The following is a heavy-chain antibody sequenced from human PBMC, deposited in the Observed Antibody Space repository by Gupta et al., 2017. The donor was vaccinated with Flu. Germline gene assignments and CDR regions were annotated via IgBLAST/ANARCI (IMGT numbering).Heavy chain of an antibody. CDR3: TRAGIGRAFDI. CDR1: GFTFRTYW. V-gene: IGHV3-74*01. Sequence: EVQVVESVGGLVQPGGSLRLSCAASGFTFRTYWMHWVRQAPGKGLVWVSRLNPDGSDTTYTDSVKGRFTIFRDNAKNTLYLQMNSLRAEDTAVYYCTRAGIGRAFDIWGQGTMVIVSS. J-gene: IGHJ3*02. D-gene: IGHD6-13*01. CDR2: LNPDGSDT.